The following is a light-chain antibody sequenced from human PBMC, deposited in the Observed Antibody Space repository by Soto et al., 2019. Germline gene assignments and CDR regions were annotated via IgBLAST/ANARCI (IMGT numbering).Light chain of an antibody. CDR3: QQSYRTPYT. Sequence: DIQMTQSPSSLSASVGDRVTITCRASQGISTYLLWYQQRQVKAPKLLMYAASNLVSGVPSSFSGSGSGTEFTLTISSLQPEDFATYYCQQSYRTPYTFGQGTKLETK. J-gene: IGKJ2*01. CDR1: QGISTY. CDR2: AAS. V-gene: IGKV1-39*01.